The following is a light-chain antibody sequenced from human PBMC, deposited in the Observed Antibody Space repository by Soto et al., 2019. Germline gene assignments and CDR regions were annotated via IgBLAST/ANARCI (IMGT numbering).Light chain of an antibody. J-gene: IGKJ4*01. CDR3: RQALQTPKT. Sequence: DIVMTQSPLSLPVTPGEPASISCRSGQSLLHSNGYNYLDWYLQKPGQSPQLLIYLGSNRASGVPDRVSGSGSGTDFTLKISRVEAEDVGVYYGRQALQTPKTFGGGTKVESK. CDR2: LGS. CDR1: QSLLHSNGYNY. V-gene: IGKV2-28*01.